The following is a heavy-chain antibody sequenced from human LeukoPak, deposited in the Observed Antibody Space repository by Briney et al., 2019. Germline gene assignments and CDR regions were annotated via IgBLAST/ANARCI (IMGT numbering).Heavy chain of an antibody. V-gene: IGHV4-39*07. CDR1: GGSISSGDYY. D-gene: IGHD3-22*01. Sequence: NPSETLSLTCTVSGGSISSGDYYWSWIRQPPGKGLEWIGSIYHSGSTYYNPSLKSRVTISVDTSKNQFSLKLSSVTAADTAVYYCARSPKWLSQNSYFDYWGQGTLVTVSS. CDR2: IYHSGST. J-gene: IGHJ4*02. CDR3: ARSPKWLSQNSYFDY.